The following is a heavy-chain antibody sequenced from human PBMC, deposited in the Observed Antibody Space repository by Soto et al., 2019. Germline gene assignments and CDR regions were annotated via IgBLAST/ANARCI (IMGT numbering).Heavy chain of an antibody. CDR2: IYYSGST. D-gene: IGHD3-10*01. CDR3: ARESRFGELTYYYYGMDV. Sequence: SETLSLTCTVSGGSISSGDYYWSWIRQPPGKGLEWIGYIYYSGSTYYNPSLKSRVTISVDTSKNQFSLKLSSVTAADTAVCYCARESRFGELTYYYYGMDVWGQGTTVTVSS. V-gene: IGHV4-30-4*01. CDR1: GGSISSGDYY. J-gene: IGHJ6*02.